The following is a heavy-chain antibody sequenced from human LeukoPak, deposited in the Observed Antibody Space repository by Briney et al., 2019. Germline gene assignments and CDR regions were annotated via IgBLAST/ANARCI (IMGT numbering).Heavy chain of an antibody. V-gene: IGHV1-18*01. D-gene: IGHD1-1*01. J-gene: IGHJ5*02. CDR1: GYTFTSYG. CDR2: ISAYNGNT. Sequence: RASVKVSCKPSGYTFTSYGISWGRQAPGEGLEWMGWISAYNGNTNYAQTLQGRVTITTDTSTSTAYMELRSPRSDDTAVYYCARGARRSTTGTKGWFDPWGQGTLVTVSS. CDR3: ARGARRSTTGTKGWFDP.